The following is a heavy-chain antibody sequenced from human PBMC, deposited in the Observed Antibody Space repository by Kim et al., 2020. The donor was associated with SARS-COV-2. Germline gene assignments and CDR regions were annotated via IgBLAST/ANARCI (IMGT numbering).Heavy chain of an antibody. Sequence: SETLSPTCTVSGGSISSSSYYWGWIRQPPGKGLEWIGSIYYSGSTYYNPSLKSRVTISVDTSKNQFSLKLSSVTAADTAVYYCARHTPFYYYDSSGYPGGFDYWGQGTLVTVSS. J-gene: IGHJ4*02. CDR2: IYYSGST. CDR1: GGSISSSSYY. CDR3: ARHTPFYYYDSSGYPGGFDY. V-gene: IGHV4-39*01. D-gene: IGHD3-22*01.